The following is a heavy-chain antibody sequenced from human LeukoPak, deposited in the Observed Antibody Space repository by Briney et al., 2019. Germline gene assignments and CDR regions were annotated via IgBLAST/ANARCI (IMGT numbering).Heavy chain of an antibody. D-gene: IGHD1-26*01. CDR2: IDTRGAIT. J-gene: IGHJ4*02. V-gene: IGHV3-11*04. CDR3: ARGRSPPSEDTSDY. Sequence: GSLRLSCAASGFHFSDYYMAWIRQAPGKGLEWVSDIDTRGAITYYADSVKGRFSVSRDNAKSSLYLQMDSLRVEDTAVYYCARGRSPPSEDTSDYWGQGILVIVSS. CDR1: GFHFSDYY.